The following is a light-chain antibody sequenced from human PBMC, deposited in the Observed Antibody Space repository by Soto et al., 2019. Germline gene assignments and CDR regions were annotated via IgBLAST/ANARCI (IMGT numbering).Light chain of an antibody. V-gene: IGKV3-20*01. Sequence: EIVLTQSPGPLSFSPGAIATLSFRASQSVSSSYLAWYQQKPGQSPRLLISGASSRATGIQDRFSGSGSGTDFTLTISRLETDDFAVYDCQQYCSSPQTFGHGTKLEIK. J-gene: IGKJ2*01. CDR3: QQYCSSPQT. CDR1: QSVSSSY. CDR2: GAS.